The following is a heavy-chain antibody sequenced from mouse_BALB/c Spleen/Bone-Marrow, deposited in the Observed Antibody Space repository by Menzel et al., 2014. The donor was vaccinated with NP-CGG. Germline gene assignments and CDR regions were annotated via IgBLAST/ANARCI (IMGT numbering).Heavy chain of an antibody. V-gene: IGHV7-3*02. CDR3: ARDSRSTVSHFDY. D-gene: IGHD1-1*01. J-gene: IGHJ2*01. CDR1: GFTFTDYY. Sequence: EVKLVESGGGLVQPGGSLRLSCATSGFTFTDYYMNWVRQPPGKALEWLGFIRNKANGYTTEYSASVKGRFTISRDNSQSILYLQMNTLRAEDSATYYCARDSRSTVSHFDYWGQGTTLTASS. CDR2: IRNKANGYTT.